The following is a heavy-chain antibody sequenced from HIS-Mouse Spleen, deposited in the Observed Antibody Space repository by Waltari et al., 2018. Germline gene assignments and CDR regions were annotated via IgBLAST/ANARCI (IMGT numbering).Heavy chain of an antibody. CDR2: ISAYNGNT. V-gene: IGHV1-18*01. CDR1: GHTFTSHG. CDR3: ARDHSSSWYYYYYGMDV. J-gene: IGHJ6*02. D-gene: IGHD6-13*01. Sequence: QVQLVQSGAEVKKPGASVKVSCKASGHTFTSHGISWVRQAPGQGLEWMGWISAYNGNTNYAQKLQGRVTMTTDTSTSTAYMELRSLRSDDTAVYYCARDHSSSWYYYYYGMDVWGQGTTVTVSS.